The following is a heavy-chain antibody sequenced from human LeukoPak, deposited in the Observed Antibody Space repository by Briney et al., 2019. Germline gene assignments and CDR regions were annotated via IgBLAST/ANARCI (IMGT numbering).Heavy chain of an antibody. Sequence: GGSLRLSCTASGFTFSDYWMTWVRQAPGEGVEWVANIKQDGSAKYYVDSVKGRFTISRDNAKNSLYLQMDSLRVEDTATYYCARWRGSTSERSDYWGQGTLVTVSS. CDR2: IKQDGSAK. CDR1: GFTFSDYW. D-gene: IGHD2-2*01. CDR3: ARWRGSTSERSDY. J-gene: IGHJ4*02. V-gene: IGHV3-7*01.